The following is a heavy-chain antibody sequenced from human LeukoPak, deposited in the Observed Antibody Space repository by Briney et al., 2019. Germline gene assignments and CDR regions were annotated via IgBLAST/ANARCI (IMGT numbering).Heavy chain of an antibody. J-gene: IGHJ6*02. CDR3: ARADTAMMGLYYYGMDV. V-gene: IGHV4-59*01. CDR2: IYYSGST. CDR1: GGSISSYY. D-gene: IGHD5-18*01. Sequence: SETLSLTCTVSGGSISSYYWSWIRQPPGKGLEWIGYIYYSGSTNYNPSLKSRVTISVDTSKNQFSLKLSSVTAADAAVYYCARADTAMMGLYYYGMDVWGQGTTVTVSS.